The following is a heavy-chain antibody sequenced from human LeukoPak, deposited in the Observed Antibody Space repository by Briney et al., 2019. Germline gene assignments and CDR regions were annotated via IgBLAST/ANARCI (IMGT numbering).Heavy chain of an antibody. CDR3: ARANYYGSGKKDLDY. V-gene: IGHV1-8*01. D-gene: IGHD3-10*01. CDR2: MNPNSGNT. CDR1: GYTFTTYD. Sequence: GASVKASCKASGYTFTTYDINWVRQATGQGLEWRGWMNPNSGNTGYAQKFQGRVTMTRNTSMSTAYMELNSLRSEDTAVYYCARANYYGSGKKDLDYWGQGTLVTVSS. J-gene: IGHJ4*02.